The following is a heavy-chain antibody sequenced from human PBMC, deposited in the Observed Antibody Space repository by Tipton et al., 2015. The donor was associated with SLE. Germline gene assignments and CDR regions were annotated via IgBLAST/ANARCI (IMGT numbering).Heavy chain of an antibody. Sequence: LRLSCSVSGGSITSSDSSWGWIRQPPGEGLESIGSIYYSGSPSYNPSLRSRVTISVDTSKNQFSLKLRSVTAADTAVYYCAREYSGYDYRTFDHWGQGTLVTVSS. J-gene: IGHJ4*02. D-gene: IGHD5-12*01. CDR1: GGSITSSDSS. CDR3: AREYSGYDYRTFDH. V-gene: IGHV4-39*07. CDR2: IYYSGSP.